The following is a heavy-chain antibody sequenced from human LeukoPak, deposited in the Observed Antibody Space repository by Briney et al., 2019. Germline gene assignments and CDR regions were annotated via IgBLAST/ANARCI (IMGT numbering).Heavy chain of an antibody. J-gene: IGHJ4*02. CDR1: GFTFSNYW. CDR2: INPDGSTT. V-gene: IGHV3-74*01. D-gene: IGHD6-19*01. CDR3: ARVSIGWYHFDY. Sequence: GGSLRLSCAASGFTFSNYWIHWVRQAPGKGLVWVSRINPDGSTTSYADSVKGRFTVSRDNAKNTLYLQMNSLRAEDTAVYYCARVSIGWYHFDYWGQGTLVTVSS.